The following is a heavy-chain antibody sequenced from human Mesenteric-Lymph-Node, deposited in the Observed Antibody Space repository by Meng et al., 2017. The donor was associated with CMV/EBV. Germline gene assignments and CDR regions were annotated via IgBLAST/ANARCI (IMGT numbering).Heavy chain of an antibody. Sequence: GESLKISCAASGFTFDDYTMHWVRQAPGKGLEWVSLISWDGGSTYYADSVKGRFTISRDNSKNSLYLQMNSLRTEDTALYYCARGPSGSYYYRYGMDVWGQGTTVTVSS. CDR3: ARGPSGSYYYRYGMDV. CDR1: GFTFDDYT. J-gene: IGHJ6*02. CDR2: ISWDGGST. D-gene: IGHD1-26*01. V-gene: IGHV3-43*01.